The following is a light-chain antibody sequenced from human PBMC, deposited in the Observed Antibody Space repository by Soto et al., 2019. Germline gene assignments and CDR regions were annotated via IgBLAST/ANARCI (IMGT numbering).Light chain of an antibody. V-gene: IGKV3-20*01. CDR1: QSLSGNY. CDR2: GAS. CDR3: QHHGSSPT. Sequence: EIVLTQSPGTLSLSPGERATLSCRASQSLSGNYVAWYQQKPGQAPRLLIYGASIRATGIPDRFAGSGSGPDFSLTVSRLEPEDFGVYCCQHHGSSPTFGPGTKVEIK. J-gene: IGKJ1*01.